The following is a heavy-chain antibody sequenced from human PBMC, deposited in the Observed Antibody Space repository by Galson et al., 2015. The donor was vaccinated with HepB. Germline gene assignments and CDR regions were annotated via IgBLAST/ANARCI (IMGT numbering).Heavy chain of an antibody. V-gene: IGHV3-7*01. J-gene: IGHJ1*01. CDR2: IKQDGSQK. Sequence: SLRLSCAASTFTFSSYWMSWVRQAPGKGLEWVANIKQDGSQKYYVDSVKGRFTISRDNAKNSLYLQMNSLGDEDTAVYYCAYCSGGSCYSYCQHWGQGTLVTVSS. CDR3: AYCSGGSCYSYCQH. D-gene: IGHD2-15*01. CDR1: TFTFSSYW.